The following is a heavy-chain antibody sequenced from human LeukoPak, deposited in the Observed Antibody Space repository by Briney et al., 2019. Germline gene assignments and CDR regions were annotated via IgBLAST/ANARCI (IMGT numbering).Heavy chain of an antibody. CDR3: ARVYYSSSYDYWYFDL. CDR1: GGSFSGYY. Sequence: ASETLSLTCAVYGGSFSGYYWSWIRQPPGKGLEWIGEINHSGSTNYNPSLKSRVTISVETSKNQFSLKLSSVTAADTAVYYCARVYYSSSYDYWYFDLWGRGTLVTVSS. CDR2: INHSGST. D-gene: IGHD6-13*01. J-gene: IGHJ2*01. V-gene: IGHV4-34*01.